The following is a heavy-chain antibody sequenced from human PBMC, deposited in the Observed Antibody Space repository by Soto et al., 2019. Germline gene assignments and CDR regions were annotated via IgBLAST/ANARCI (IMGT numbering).Heavy chain of an antibody. V-gene: IGHV3-23*01. CDR2: ISGSGGST. Sequence: GSLRLSCAASGFTFSSYAMSWVRQAPGKGLEWVSAISGSGGSTYYADSVKGRFTISRDNSKNTLYLQMNSLRAEDTAVYYCAKDTPADYDSSGYYSYWGQGTLVTVSS. CDR1: GFTFSSYA. J-gene: IGHJ4*02. CDR3: AKDTPADYDSSGYYSY. D-gene: IGHD3-22*01.